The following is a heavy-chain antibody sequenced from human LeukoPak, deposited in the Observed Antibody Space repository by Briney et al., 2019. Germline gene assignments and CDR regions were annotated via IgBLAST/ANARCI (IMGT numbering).Heavy chain of an antibody. Sequence: SETLSLTCTVSGGSISSYYWSWIRQSPGKGVEWIGYIYDSGSTNYNPSLKSRVTISIDTSKNQFSLKLSSVTAADTAVYYCARHMYSGRYYGIDYWGQGTLVTVSS. J-gene: IGHJ4*02. D-gene: IGHD1-26*01. CDR3: ARHMYSGRYYGIDY. CDR2: IYDSGST. V-gene: IGHV4-59*08. CDR1: GGSISSYY.